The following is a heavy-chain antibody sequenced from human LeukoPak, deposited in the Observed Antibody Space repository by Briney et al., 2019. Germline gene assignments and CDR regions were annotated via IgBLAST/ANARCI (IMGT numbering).Heavy chain of an antibody. CDR1: GFTFEDFS. CDR3: ARDPGARHQGSGTFDP. V-gene: IGHV3-43*01. J-gene: IGHJ5*02. D-gene: IGHD2-15*01. CDR2: IDWDGGIT. Sequence: PGGSLRLSCAASGFTFEDFSMHWVRQVPGKGLEWISLIDWDGGITYYADSVKGRFTISRDNSKNTLYLQMNSLRAEDTAVYYCARDPGARHQGSGTFDPWGQGTLVTVSS.